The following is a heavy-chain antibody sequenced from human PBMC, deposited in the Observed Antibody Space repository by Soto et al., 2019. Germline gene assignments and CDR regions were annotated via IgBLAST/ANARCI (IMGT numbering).Heavy chain of an antibody. D-gene: IGHD4-4*01. CDR1: GFTFTRYS. V-gene: IGHV3-21*06. Sequence: GGSLRLSCAASGFTFTRYSMNWVRQAPGKGLEWVSSISSTTNYIYYGDSMKGRFTISRDNAKNSLYLEMNSLRAEDTAVYYCARGSLHSNYAVLHYYGMDVWGQGTTVTVSS. CDR2: ISSTTNYI. J-gene: IGHJ6*02. CDR3: ARGSLHSNYAVLHYYGMDV.